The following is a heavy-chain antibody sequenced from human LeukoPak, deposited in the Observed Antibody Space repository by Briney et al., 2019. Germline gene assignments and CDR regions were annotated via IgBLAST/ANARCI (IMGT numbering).Heavy chain of an antibody. CDR1: EFTFSTYG. J-gene: IGHJ4*02. V-gene: IGHV3-30*02. D-gene: IGHD1-26*01. CDR2: IRYDASNK. CDR3: ARASVWELLEDDFDY. Sequence: PGGSLRLSCAASEFTFSTYGMHWVRQAPGKGLEWVAFIRYDASNKYYADSVKGRFTISRDNSKNTLYLQMNSLRAEDTAVYYCARASVWELLEDDFDYWGQGTLVTVSS.